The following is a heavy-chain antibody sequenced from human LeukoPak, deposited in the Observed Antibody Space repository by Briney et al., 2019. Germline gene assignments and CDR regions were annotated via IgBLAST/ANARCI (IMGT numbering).Heavy chain of an antibody. Sequence: PSETLSLTCTVSGGSISSYYWSWIRQPAGKGLEWIGRIYTSGSTNYNPSLKSRVTMSVDTSKNQFSLKLSSVTAADTAVYYCARDRTVYAIPRWFDPWGQGTLVTVSS. D-gene: IGHD2-8*01. CDR1: GGSISSYY. V-gene: IGHV4-4*07. CDR2: IYTSGST. CDR3: ARDRTVYAIPRWFDP. J-gene: IGHJ5*02.